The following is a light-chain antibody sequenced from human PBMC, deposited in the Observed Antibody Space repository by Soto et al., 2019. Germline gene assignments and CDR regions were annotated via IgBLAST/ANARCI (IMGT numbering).Light chain of an antibody. CDR2: EVS. CDR3: SRYSRGRSPYV. J-gene: IGLJ1*01. Sequence: HSAMTQSASSSVSPGQSITISCTGTTSDVGSYDLVSWYQQHPGKAPKIMIYEVSKRPSGDSNRFSGSKSGNTASLTISGLQAEDEADYYCSRYSRGRSPYVFGTGTKVT. CDR1: TSDVGSYDL. V-gene: IGLV2-23*02.